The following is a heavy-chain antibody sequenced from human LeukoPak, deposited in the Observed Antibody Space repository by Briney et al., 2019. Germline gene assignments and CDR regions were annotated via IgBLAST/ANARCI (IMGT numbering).Heavy chain of an antibody. D-gene: IGHD6-19*01. V-gene: IGHV3-7*01. J-gene: IGHJ4*02. CDR2: IKQDGSEK. CDR1: GFTFSSYW. CDR3: ARDGAVAGTDY. Sequence: GGPLRLSCAASGFTFSSYWMSWVRQAPGKGLEWVANIKQDGSEKYYVDSVKGRFTISRDNAKNSLYLQMNSLRAEDTAVDYCARDGAVAGTDYWGQGTLVTVSS.